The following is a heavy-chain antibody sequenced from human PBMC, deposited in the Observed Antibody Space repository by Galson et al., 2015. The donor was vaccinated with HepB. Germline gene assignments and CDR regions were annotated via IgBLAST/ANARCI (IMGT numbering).Heavy chain of an antibody. CDR1: GFTLSSYD. Sequence: SLRLSCAASGFTLSSYDMHWVRQPTGKGLEWVSVVGSGGDTYYSGSVKGRFTISRENAKNSLYLQMNSLRVGDTAVYYCARVNHNALDIWGQGTMVAVSS. J-gene: IGHJ3*02. CDR3: ARVNHNALDI. V-gene: IGHV3-13*01. CDR2: VGSGGDT.